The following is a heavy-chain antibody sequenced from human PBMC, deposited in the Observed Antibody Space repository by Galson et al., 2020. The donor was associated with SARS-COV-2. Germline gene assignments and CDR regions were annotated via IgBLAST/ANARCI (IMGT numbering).Heavy chain of an antibody. D-gene: IGHD1-26*01. CDR2: ISYDGSNK. J-gene: IGHJ6*02. CDR1: GFTFSSYG. V-gene: IGHV3-30*03. Sequence: TGGSLRLSCAASGFTFSSYGMHWVRQAPGKGLEWVAVISYDGSNKYYADSVKGQFTISRDNSKNTLYLQMNSLRAEDTAVYYCAACIVGATKREYYYYYGMDVWGQGTTVTVSS. CDR3: AACIVGATKREYYYYYGMDV.